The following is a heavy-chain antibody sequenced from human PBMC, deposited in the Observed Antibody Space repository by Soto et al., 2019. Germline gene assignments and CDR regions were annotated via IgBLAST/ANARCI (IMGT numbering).Heavy chain of an antibody. J-gene: IGHJ4*02. D-gene: IGHD3-22*01. CDR1: GVKFVDPG. V-gene: IGHV3-15*07. Sequence: PVVLIRLSSGAAGVKFVDPGGNRVIQETGKGLEWVGRIKSKTDGGTTDYAAPVKGRFTISRDDSKNTLYLQMNSLKTEDTAVYYCTTDRRYFYDSSGYHAYWGQGTLVTVSS. CDR2: IKSKTDGGTT. CDR3: TTDRRYFYDSSGYHAY.